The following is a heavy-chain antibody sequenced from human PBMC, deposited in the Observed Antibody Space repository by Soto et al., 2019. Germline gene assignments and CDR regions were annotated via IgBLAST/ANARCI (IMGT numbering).Heavy chain of an antibody. CDR3: ARVGSGYDSYYLDY. Sequence: SETLSLTCTVSGGSISSSSYYWGWIRQPPGKGLEWIGSIYYSGSTYYNPSLKSRVTISVDTSKNQFSLKLSSVTAADTAVYYCARVGSGYDSYYLDYWGQGTLVTVSS. V-gene: IGHV4-39*01. J-gene: IGHJ4*02. CDR1: GGSISSSSYY. D-gene: IGHD5-12*01. CDR2: IYYSGST.